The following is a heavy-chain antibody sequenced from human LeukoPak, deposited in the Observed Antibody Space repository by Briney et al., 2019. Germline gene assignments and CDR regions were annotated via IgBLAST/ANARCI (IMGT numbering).Heavy chain of an antibody. CDR3: ARDRFMDIVATTVRFDY. CDR1: RFIFSSYT. Sequence: PGGSLRLSCAASRFIFSSYTMNWVRQAPGKGLEWVAYISESSSYIYYADSVKGRFTISRDNAKNSLYLQMNSLRAEDTAVYYCARDRFMDIVATTVRFDYWGQGTLVTVSS. J-gene: IGHJ4*02. CDR2: ISESSSYI. D-gene: IGHD5-12*01. V-gene: IGHV3-21*01.